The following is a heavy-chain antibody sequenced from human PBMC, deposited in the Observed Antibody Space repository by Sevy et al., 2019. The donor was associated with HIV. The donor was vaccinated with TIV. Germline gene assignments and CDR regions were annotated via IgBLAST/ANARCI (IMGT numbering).Heavy chain of an antibody. J-gene: IGHJ5*02. D-gene: IGHD2-2*01. V-gene: IGHV4-34*01. CDR2: INESGIT. Sequence: SETLSPTCAVHDGSFSGYYWNWIRQLPGKGLEWIGEINESGITYYNPSLKSRVTISVDTSKKQFSLKLNSVTAVDSAVYFCARSPPVVVVPGAPSWFDPWGQRTLVTVSS. CDR1: DGSFSGYY. CDR3: ARSPPVVVVPGAPSWFDP.